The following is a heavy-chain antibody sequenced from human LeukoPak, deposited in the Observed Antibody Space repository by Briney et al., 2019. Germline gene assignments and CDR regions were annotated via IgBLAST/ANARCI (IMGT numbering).Heavy chain of an antibody. D-gene: IGHD3-10*01. CDR1: GDCVCSYSAA. J-gene: IGHJ4*02. Sequence: SQTLSLTCTISGDCVCSYSAAWNWLTPSPSRGLEWLGRTYYRTKWYTDYSVSVKSRITINPDTSKNHCSLQLNSVTPEDTAVYYCARGKEVITMLRGLKPGYFFDHWGEGTLDSV. CDR3: ARGKEVITMLRGLKPGYFFDH. V-gene: IGHV6-1*01. CDR2: TYYRTKWYT.